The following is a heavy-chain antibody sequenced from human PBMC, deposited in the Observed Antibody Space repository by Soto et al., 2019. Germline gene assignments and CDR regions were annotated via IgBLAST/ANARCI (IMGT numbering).Heavy chain of an antibody. V-gene: IGHV4-59*01. Sequence: TLSLTCTVSGGSISNFYWSWVRQPPGKGLEWIGYIYYSGSTNYNPSLKSRVTISVHTSKNQFSLKLTSVTAADTAVYYCARGGTSWLPLDYWGQGTLVTVSS. D-gene: IGHD6-13*01. CDR3: ARGGTSWLPLDY. J-gene: IGHJ4*02. CDR2: IYYSGST. CDR1: GGSISNFY.